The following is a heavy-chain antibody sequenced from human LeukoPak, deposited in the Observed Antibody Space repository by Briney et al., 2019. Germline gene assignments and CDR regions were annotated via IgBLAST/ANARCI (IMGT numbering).Heavy chain of an antibody. D-gene: IGHD6-6*01. V-gene: IGHV3-43*02. CDR2: ISGDGGST. CDR1: GFTFDDYA. J-gene: IGHJ4*02. CDR3: AKDKYSSSSGDY. Sequence: AGSLRLSCAASGFTFDDYAMHWVRHAPGKGLEWVSLISGDGGSTYYADSVKGRFTISRDNSKNSLYLQMISLRTEDTALYYCAKDKYSSSSGDYWGQGTLVTVSS.